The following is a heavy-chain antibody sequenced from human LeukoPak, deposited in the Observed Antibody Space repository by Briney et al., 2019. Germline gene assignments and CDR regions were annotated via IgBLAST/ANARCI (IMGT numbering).Heavy chain of an antibody. CDR3: ARDFLSAGPFDYYYGMDV. CDR1: GFTVSSNY. J-gene: IGHJ6*02. V-gene: IGHV3-66*01. Sequence: PGGSLRLSCAASGFTVSSNYMSWVRQAPGKGLEWVSVIYSGGSTYYADSVKGRFTISRDNSKNTLYLQMNSLRAEDTAVYYCARDFLSAGPFDYYYGMDVWGQGTTVTVSS. D-gene: IGHD1-1*01. CDR2: IYSGGST.